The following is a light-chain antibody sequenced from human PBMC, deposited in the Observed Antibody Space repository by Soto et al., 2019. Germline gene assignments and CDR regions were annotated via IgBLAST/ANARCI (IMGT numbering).Light chain of an antibody. CDR3: CSFAGSTPS. Sequence: QAVVTQPASVSGSPGQSITISCTGTNSDIGNYNLVSWYQQHPGKAPKLIIYEGSKRPSGVSNRFSASKSGNTASLTISGLQAEDGADYYCCSFAGSTPSFGGGTKVTVL. J-gene: IGLJ2*01. CDR1: NSDIGNYNL. V-gene: IGLV2-23*01. CDR2: EGS.